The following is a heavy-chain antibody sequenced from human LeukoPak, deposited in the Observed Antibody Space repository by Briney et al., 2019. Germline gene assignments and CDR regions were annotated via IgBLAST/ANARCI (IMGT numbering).Heavy chain of an antibody. CDR3: AKEGAPLGGRPDY. Sequence: GGSLRLSCAASGFSFTSYATHWVRQAPGKGLEWVAFIRDDGNNIHYADSVKDRFTISRDNSKNTLYLQMNSPRVEDTAVYYCAKEGAPLGGRPDYWGQGTLVTVSS. D-gene: IGHD3-16*01. CDR1: GFSFTSYA. J-gene: IGHJ4*02. V-gene: IGHV3-30*02. CDR2: IRDDGNNI.